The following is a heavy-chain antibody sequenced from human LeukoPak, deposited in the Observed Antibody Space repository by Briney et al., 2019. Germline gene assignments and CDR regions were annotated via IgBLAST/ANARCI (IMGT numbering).Heavy chain of an antibody. D-gene: IGHD3-16*01. CDR1: DYSISSGYY. CDR2: IYHSGST. J-gene: IGHJ4*02. Sequence: SETLSLTCSVSDYSISSGYYWGWIRQPPGEGLEWIGSIYHSGSTYYNPSLKSRVTISVDTSKNQFSLKLNSVTAADTAVYSCARNGYDYLWGRYLPSYFDYWGQGTLVTVSS. V-gene: IGHV4-38-2*01. CDR3: ARNGYDYLWGRYLPSYFDY.